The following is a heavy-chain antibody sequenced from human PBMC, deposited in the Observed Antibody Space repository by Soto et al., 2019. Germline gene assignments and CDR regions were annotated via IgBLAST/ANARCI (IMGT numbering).Heavy chain of an antibody. D-gene: IGHD2-2*01. CDR3: ARDWQDSVVVPAAMATGGFDP. CDR2: INPNSGGT. CDR1: GYTFTGYD. J-gene: IGHJ5*02. Sequence: ASVKISCKASGYTFTGYDMHWVRQAPGQGLEWMGWINPNSGGTNYAQKFQGWVTMTRDTSISTAYMELSSLRSEDTAVYYCARDWQDSVVVPAAMATGGFDPWGQGTLVTVSS. V-gene: IGHV1-2*04.